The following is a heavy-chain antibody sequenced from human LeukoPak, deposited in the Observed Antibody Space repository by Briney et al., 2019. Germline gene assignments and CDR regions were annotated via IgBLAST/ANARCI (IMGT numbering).Heavy chain of an antibody. CDR2: ISSSSSTI. Sequence: GGSLRLSCAASGFTFSSYSMNWVRQAPGKGLEWVSYISSSSSTIYYADSVKGRFTISRDNAKNSLYLQMNSLRAEDTAVYYCARDSGYARGHNAFDIWGQGTMVTVSS. J-gene: IGHJ3*02. CDR3: ARDSGYARGHNAFDI. CDR1: GFTFSSYS. D-gene: IGHD5-12*01. V-gene: IGHV3-48*04.